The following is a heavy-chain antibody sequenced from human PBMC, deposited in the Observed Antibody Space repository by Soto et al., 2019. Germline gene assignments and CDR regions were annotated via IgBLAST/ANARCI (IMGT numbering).Heavy chain of an antibody. V-gene: IGHV3-66*01. CDR3: ARDLFDY. J-gene: IGHJ4*02. Sequence: GGSLRLSCAASGFTVSSNYMSWVRQAPGKGLEWVSVIYSGGSTYYADSVKGRFTISRDNAKNSLYLQMSSLRAEDTALYYCARDLFDYWGQGTLVTVSS. CDR2: IYSGGST. CDR1: GFTVSSNY.